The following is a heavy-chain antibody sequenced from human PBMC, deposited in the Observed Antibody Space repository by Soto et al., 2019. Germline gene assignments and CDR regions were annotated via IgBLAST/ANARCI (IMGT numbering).Heavy chain of an antibody. CDR2: INDQGGSP. CDR1: GFSFTNYW. Sequence: EVQLVESGGGLVQPGGSLRLSCATSGFSFTNYWMHWVRQAPGKGLVWVSRINDQGGSPSYVDSVKGRFTISRDNAKKTLYLEMTSLRVEDTAVYYCAKETYSGPLDYWGQGTLVTVSS. CDR3: AKETYSGPLDY. J-gene: IGHJ4*02. D-gene: IGHD2-15*01. V-gene: IGHV3-74*01.